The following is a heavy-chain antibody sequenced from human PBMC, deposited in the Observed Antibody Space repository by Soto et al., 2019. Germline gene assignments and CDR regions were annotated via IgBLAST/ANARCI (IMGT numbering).Heavy chain of an antibody. D-gene: IGHD2-21*02. CDR1: GNTFTNYY. CDR2: INPSGGHT. CDR3: ASGGHVVVVTAAFDY. Sequence: QVQLMQSGAEVKKPGASVKVSCKASGNTFTNYYIHWVRQAPGQGLEWMGTINPSGGHTTYSQNFLGRVTXTXXXSXXTLYMELTSLTSDDTAVYYCASGGHVVVVTAAFDYWGQGTLVTVSS. V-gene: IGHV1-46*01. J-gene: IGHJ4*02.